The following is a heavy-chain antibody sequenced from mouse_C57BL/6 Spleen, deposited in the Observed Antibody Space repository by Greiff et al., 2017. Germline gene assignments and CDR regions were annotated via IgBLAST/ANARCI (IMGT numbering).Heavy chain of an antibody. J-gene: IGHJ2*01. Sequence: VQLQQSGAELVRPGTSVKVSCKASGYAFTNYLIEWVKQRPGQGLEWIGVINPGSGGTNYNEKFKGKATLTADKSSSTAYMQLSSLTSEDSAVYFCARGWTEYYFDYWGQGTTLTVSS. CDR3: ARGWTEYYFDY. V-gene: IGHV1-54*01. D-gene: IGHD3-3*01. CDR2: INPGSGGT. CDR1: GYAFTNYL.